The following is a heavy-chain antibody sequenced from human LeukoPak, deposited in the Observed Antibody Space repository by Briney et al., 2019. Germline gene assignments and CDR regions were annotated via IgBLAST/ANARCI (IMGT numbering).Heavy chain of an antibody. V-gene: IGHV3-7*01. CDR2: IKQDGSEK. CDR1: GFTFSSYA. CDR3: ARELGRYYMDV. J-gene: IGHJ6*03. Sequence: PGGSLRLSCAASGFTFSSYAMSWVRQAPGKGLEWVANIKQDGSEKYYVDSVKGRFTISRDNAKNSLYLQMNSLRAEDTAVYYCARELGRYYMDVWGKGTTVTVSS.